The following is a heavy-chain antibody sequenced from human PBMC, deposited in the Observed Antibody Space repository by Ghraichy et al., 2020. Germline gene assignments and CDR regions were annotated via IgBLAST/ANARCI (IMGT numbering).Heavy chain of an antibody. V-gene: IGHV3-33*01. J-gene: IGHJ1*01. Sequence: GSLRLSCAASGFTFSSYGMHWVRQAPGKGLEWVAVIWYDGSNKYYADSVKGRFTISRDNSKNTLYLQMNSLRAEDTAVYYCARDGSVTPTPYDEYFQHWGQGTLVTVSS. CDR3: ARDGSVTPTPYDEYFQH. CDR1: GFTFSSYG. D-gene: IGHD3-10*01. CDR2: IWYDGSNK.